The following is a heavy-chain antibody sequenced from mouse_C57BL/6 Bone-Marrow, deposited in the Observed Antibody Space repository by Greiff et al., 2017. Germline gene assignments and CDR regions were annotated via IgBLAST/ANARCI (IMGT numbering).Heavy chain of an antibody. D-gene: IGHD1-1*01. CDR2: IFPGSGST. J-gene: IGHJ4*01. CDR1: GYTFTDYY. CDR3: SREPYYCSTPLAMDY. Sequence: VKLQESGPELVKPGASVKISCKASGYTFTDYYINWVKQRPGKGLEWIGWIFPGSGSTYYNEKFKGKATLTVDKSSSTAYMLHRSLTSEDSAVYFCSREPYYCSTPLAMDYWGQGTSVTVSS. V-gene: IGHV1-75*01.